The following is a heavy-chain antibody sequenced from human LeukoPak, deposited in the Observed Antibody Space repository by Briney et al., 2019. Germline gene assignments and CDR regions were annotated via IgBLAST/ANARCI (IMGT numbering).Heavy chain of an antibody. CDR3: AKGETGY. D-gene: IGHD1-1*01. CDR1: GFTFSRYS. J-gene: IGHJ4*02. Sequence: GGSLRLSCAGSGFTFSRYSMNWFRQAPGKGLEWVSAISGSGGSTYYADSVKGRFTISRDNSKNTLYLQMNSLRAEDTAVYYCAKGETGYWGQGTLVTVSS. V-gene: IGHV3-23*01. CDR2: ISGSGGST.